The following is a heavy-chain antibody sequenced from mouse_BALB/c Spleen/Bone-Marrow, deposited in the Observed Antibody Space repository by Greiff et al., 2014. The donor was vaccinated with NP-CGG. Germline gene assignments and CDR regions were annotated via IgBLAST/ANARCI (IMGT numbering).Heavy chain of an antibody. V-gene: IGHV14-3*02. D-gene: IGHD1-1*01. J-gene: IGHJ3*01. CDR1: GFNIKDTY. CDR2: IDPANGNT. CDR3: AIYYYGSSGFAY. Sequence: EVQLQQSGAELVEPGASVKLSCTASGFNIKDTYMHWVKQRPEQGLEWIGRIDPANGNTKYDPKFQGKATITADTSSNTAYLQLSSLTSEDTAVYYRAIYYYGSSGFAYWGQGTLVTVSA.